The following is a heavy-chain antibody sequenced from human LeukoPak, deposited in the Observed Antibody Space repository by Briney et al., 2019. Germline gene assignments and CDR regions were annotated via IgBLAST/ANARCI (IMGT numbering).Heavy chain of an antibody. J-gene: IGHJ6*04. Sequence: SETLSLTCAVSGRSIRSSNWWGWVRQPPGKGLEWIGAYYHYGNTNYNPSLKSPVTISVAKSKNQCSLRLSSVAAADTAVCYCARHMGGIDVWGKGTPVTVSS. CDR2: YYHYGNT. CDR1: GRSIRSSNW. CDR3: ARHMGGIDV. D-gene: IGHD2-21*01. V-gene: IGHV4-4*02.